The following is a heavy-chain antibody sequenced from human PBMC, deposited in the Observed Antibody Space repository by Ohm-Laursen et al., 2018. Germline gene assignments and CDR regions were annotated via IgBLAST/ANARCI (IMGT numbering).Heavy chain of an antibody. Sequence: SLRLSCAASGFTFSNYGMNWVRQAPGKGLEWVSSISDSGGDTYYADSVKGRFTISRDNSKNTLYLQMNSLRAEDTAVYYCASLKPPLYYYGMDVWGQGTTVTVSS. CDR1: GFTFSNYG. CDR3: ASLKPPLYYYGMDV. CDR2: ISDSGGDT. V-gene: IGHV3-23*01. J-gene: IGHJ6*02.